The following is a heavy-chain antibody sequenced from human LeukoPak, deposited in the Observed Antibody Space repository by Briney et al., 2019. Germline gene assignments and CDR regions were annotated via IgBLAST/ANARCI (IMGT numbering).Heavy chain of an antibody. V-gene: IGHV1-2*02. CDR3: ARAHYDSQYE. J-gene: IGHJ1*01. D-gene: IGHD3-22*01. CDR1: GYTFTGYY. CDR2: INPNSGGI. Sequence: ASVKVPCKASGYTFTGYYMHWVRQAPGQGLEWMGWINPNSGGINYAQKFQGRVTMTRDTSISTAYMELSRLRSDDTAVYYCARAHYDSQYEWGQGTLVTVSS.